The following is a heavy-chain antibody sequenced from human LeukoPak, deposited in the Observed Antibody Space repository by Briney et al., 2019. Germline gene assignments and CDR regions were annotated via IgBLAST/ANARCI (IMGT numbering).Heavy chain of an antibody. CDR1: GGTFSSYA. CDR3: ARVGGDYYPRLGDYYYYYMDV. J-gene: IGHJ6*03. V-gene: IGHV1-69*13. CDR2: IIPIFGTA. Sequence: SVKVSCKASGGTFSSYAISWVRQAPGQGLEWMGGIIPIFGTANYAQKFQGRVTITADESTSTAYMELSSLRSEDTAVYYCARVGGDYYPRLGDYYYYYMDVWGKGTTVTVSS. D-gene: IGHD4-17*01.